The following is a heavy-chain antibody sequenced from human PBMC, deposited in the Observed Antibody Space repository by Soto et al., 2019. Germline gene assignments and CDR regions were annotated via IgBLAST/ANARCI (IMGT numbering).Heavy chain of an antibody. J-gene: IGHJ6*01. V-gene: IGHV3-30*18. CDR3: AKGNSGSYYVAGDYYYGMDV. Sequence: QVQLVESGGGVVQPGRSLRLSCAASGFTFSSYGMHWVRQAPGKGLEWVAVISYDGSNKYYADSVKGRFTISRDNSKNTLYLQMNSLRAEDTAVYYCAKGNSGSYYVAGDYYYGMDVW. CDR1: GFTFSSYG. CDR2: ISYDGSNK. D-gene: IGHD1-26*01.